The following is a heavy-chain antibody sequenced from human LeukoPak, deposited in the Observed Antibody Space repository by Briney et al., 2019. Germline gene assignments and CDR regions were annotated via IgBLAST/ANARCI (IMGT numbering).Heavy chain of an antibody. CDR2: IIPMFGIA. CDR1: GGTFSRYA. Sequence: ASVKVSCKASGGTFSRYAISWVRQAPGQGLEWMGGIIPMFGIANYAQKFQGRVTITADESTSTAYMELSSLRSEDTAVYYCARDRPYTGGWRGFDYWGQGALSPSPQ. V-gene: IGHV1-69*13. D-gene: IGHD6-19*01. CDR3: ARDRPYTGGWRGFDY. J-gene: IGHJ4*02.